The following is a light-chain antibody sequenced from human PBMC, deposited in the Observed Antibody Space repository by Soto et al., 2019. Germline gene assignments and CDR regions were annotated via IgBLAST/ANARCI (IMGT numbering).Light chain of an antibody. Sequence: IVLTQSPCTLSLSPLYRATLSCMSSQSVSTSYLACYQQKPGQAPRLLIHGASSRANGLPDRFSGSGSGTDSTLTISSLEPEDFAVYYCQQRSNWPPTFGQGTKVDIK. J-gene: IGKJ1*01. CDR1: QSVSTSY. CDR2: GAS. V-gene: IGKV3D-20*02. CDR3: QQRSNWPPT.